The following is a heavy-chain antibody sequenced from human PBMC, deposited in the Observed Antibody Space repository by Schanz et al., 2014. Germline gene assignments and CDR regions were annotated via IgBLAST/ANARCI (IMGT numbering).Heavy chain of an antibody. D-gene: IGHD3-9*01. J-gene: IGHJ4*02. CDR2: ISSSGSYI. Sequence: EVQLVESGGGLVKPGGSLRLSCAASGFTFSSYSMNWVRQAPGKGLEWVSSISSSGSYIHYADSVKGRFTISRDNAKNTLYLQMNSLRAEDTAVYYCARDSRPDYDFLTAYSSSDYWGQGTLVTVSS. CDR3: ARDSRPDYDFLTAYSSSDY. CDR1: GFTFSSYS. V-gene: IGHV3-21*01.